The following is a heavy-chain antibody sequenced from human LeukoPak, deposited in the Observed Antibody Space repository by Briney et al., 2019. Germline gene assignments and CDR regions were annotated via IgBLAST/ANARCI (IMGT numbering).Heavy chain of an antibody. Sequence: GGSLRLSCAASGFTVSSNYMTWVRQAPGKGLEWVSVISTGGTTYYADSAKGRFTISRDNVKNSLYLQMNSLRVEDTAVYYCARDGDSSAYHYFDYWGQGTLVTVSS. CDR2: ISTGGTT. V-gene: IGHV3-53*01. CDR1: GFTVSSNY. D-gene: IGHD3-22*01. J-gene: IGHJ4*02. CDR3: ARDGDSSAYHYFDY.